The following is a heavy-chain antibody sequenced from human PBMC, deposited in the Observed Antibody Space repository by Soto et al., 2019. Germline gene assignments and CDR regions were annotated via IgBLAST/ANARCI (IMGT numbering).Heavy chain of an antibody. CDR3: ARDAYCSGGSCYQYYYYYYGMDV. D-gene: IGHD2-15*01. CDR1: GYTFTSYA. CDR2: INAGNGNT. J-gene: IGHJ6*02. Sequence: ASVKVSCKASGYTFTSYAMHWVRQAPGQRLEWMGWINAGNGNTKYSQKFRGRVTITRDTSASTAYMELSSLRSEDTAVYYCARDAYCSGGSCYQYYYYYYGMDVWGQGTTVTVSS. V-gene: IGHV1-3*01.